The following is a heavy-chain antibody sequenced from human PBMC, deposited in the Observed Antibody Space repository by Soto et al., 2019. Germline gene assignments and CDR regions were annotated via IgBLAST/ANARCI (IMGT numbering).Heavy chain of an antibody. D-gene: IGHD1-26*01. J-gene: IGHJ4*02. CDR1: GFTFSSYA. CDR2: ISGSGGST. CDR3: AKGTTSGY. Sequence: EVQLLESGGGLVQPGGSLRLSCAASGFTFSSYAMSWVRQAPGKGLEWVSGISGSGGSTYYADSVKGRFTISRDISNNTLYLQMNSLRAEETAVYYCAKGTTSGYWGQGTLVTVSS. V-gene: IGHV3-23*01.